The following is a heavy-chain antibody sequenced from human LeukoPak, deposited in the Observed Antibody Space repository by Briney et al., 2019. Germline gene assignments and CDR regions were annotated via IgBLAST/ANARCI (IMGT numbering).Heavy chain of an antibody. CDR3: ARDHPPVAGTMGAFDI. J-gene: IGHJ3*02. CDR1: GGSISSSSYY. Sequence: SSETLSLTCTVSGGSISSSSYYWGWIRQPPGKGLEWIGSIYYSGSTYYNPSLKSRVTISVDTSKNQFSLKLSSVTAADTAVYYCARDHPPVAGTMGAFDIWGQGTMVTVSS. D-gene: IGHD6-19*01. V-gene: IGHV4-39*07. CDR2: IYYSGST.